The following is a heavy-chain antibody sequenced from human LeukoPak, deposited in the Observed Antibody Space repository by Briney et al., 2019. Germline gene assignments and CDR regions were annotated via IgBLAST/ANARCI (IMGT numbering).Heavy chain of an antibody. V-gene: IGHV1-18*01. Sequence: GASVKVSCKASGYTFTSYGISWVRQAPGQGLEWMGWISAYNGNTNYAQKLQGRVTMTTDTSTSTAYMELRSLRSDDTAVYYCARDRPVYCGGDCYPFVYWGQGTLVTVSS. CDR2: ISAYNGNT. J-gene: IGHJ4*02. CDR1: GYTFTSYG. CDR3: ARDRPVYCGGDCYPFVY. D-gene: IGHD2-21*01.